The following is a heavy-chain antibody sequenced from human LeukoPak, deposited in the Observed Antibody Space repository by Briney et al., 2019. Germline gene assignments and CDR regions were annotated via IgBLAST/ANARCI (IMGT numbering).Heavy chain of an antibody. D-gene: IGHD6-19*01. V-gene: IGHV3-30*02. CDR3: AKDRDSSGWGNLDY. Sequence: PGGSLRLSCAASGFTFSSYGMHWVRQAPGKGLEWVAFIRYDGSNKYYADSVKGRFTISRDNSKNTLYLQMNSLRAEDTAVYYCAKDRDSSGWGNLDYWGQGTLVTVSS. CDR2: IRYDGSNK. CDR1: GFTFSSYG. J-gene: IGHJ4*02.